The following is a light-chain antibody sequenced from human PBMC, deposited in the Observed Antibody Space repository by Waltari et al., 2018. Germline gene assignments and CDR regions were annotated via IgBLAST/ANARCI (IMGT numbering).Light chain of an antibody. V-gene: IGKV1-39*01. CDR3: QQSYSTPPYT. Sequence: DIQMTQSPSSLSASVGDRVHITCRASQSISSYLNWYQQKPGKDPKLLIYAASSLQSGVPSRFSGSGSGTDFTLTISSLQPEDFATYYCQQSYSTPPYTFGQGTKLEIK. J-gene: IGKJ2*01. CDR2: AAS. CDR1: QSISSY.